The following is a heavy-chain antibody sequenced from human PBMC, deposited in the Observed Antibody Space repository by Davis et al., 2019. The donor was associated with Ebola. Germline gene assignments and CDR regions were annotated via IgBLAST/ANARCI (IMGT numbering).Heavy chain of an antibody. J-gene: IGHJ4*02. V-gene: IGHV1-3*01. CDR2: INPGNGNT. Sequence: ASVKVSCKASGYTFASYTMHWVRQAPGQRLEWMGWINPGNGNTKYSQKFQGRVTITSDTSASTAYMELSSLRSEDTAVYYCAKDRYYSSSPLYYESECWGQGTLVTVSS. D-gene: IGHD3-22*01. CDR1: GYTFASYT. CDR3: AKDRYYSSSPLYYESEC.